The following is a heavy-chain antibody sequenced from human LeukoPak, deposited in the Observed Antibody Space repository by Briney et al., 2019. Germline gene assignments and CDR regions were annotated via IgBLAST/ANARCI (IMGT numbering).Heavy chain of an antibody. Sequence: PSETLSLTCAVSGGSISSYYWSWVRQPPGKGLEWIGYIYYTGSTNYNPSLKSRVTISLDPSKNQFSLKMNSVTTADTAVYYCARRLAVATSAFDYWGRGTLVTVSS. CDR3: ARRLAVATSAFDY. V-gene: IGHV4-59*01. J-gene: IGHJ4*02. CDR2: IYYTGST. CDR1: GGSISSYY. D-gene: IGHD4-11*01.